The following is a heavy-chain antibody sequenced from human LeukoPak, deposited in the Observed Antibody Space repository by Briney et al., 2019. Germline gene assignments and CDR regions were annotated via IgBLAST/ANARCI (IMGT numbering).Heavy chain of an antibody. CDR2: IKQDGSEK. V-gene: IGHV3-7*01. Sequence: HSGGSLRLSCAASGFTFSSYWMSWVRQAPGKGLEWVANIKQDGSEKYYVDSVKGRFTISRDNAKNSLYLQMNSLRAEDTAVYYCARQYYDNLTGYYLHFDYWGQGTLVTVSS. CDR3: ARQYYDNLTGYYLHFDY. CDR1: GFTFSSYW. D-gene: IGHD3-9*01. J-gene: IGHJ4*02.